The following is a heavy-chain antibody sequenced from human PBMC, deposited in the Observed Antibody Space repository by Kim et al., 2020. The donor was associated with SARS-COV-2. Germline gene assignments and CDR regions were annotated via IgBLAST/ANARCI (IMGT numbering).Heavy chain of an antibody. Sequence: GGSLRLSCVVSGFSVTSSYMAWVRPAPGAGLEWVSVIFSANNAHYADSVKERFSISRDNSEDTVYLQMDNLRAEDTAVYFCVRDKSLGTSYSFDSWGQVTLVTVSS. CDR3: VRDKSLGTSYSFDS. V-gene: IGHV3-66*01. D-gene: IGHD1-7*01. CDR2: IFSANNA. CDR1: GFSVTSSY. J-gene: IGHJ4*02.